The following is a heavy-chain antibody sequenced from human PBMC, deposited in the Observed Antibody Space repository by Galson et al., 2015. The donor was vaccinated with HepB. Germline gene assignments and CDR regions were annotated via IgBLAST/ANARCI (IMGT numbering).Heavy chain of an antibody. Sequence: SVKVSCKASGGTSSSYTISWVRQAPGQGLEWMGGIIPIFDKADYAKRFQGRFTIIADEATSTADMELNSLRSEDTAVYYCAYGRGYSGHDHRYYFDYWGQGTLVTVSS. CDR2: IIPIFDKA. J-gene: IGHJ4*02. V-gene: IGHV1-69*13. D-gene: IGHD5-12*01. CDR3: AYGRGYSGHDHRYYFDY. CDR1: GGTSSSYT.